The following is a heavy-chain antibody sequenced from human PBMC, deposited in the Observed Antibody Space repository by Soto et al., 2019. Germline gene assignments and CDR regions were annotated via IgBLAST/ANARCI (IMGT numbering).Heavy chain of an antibody. Sequence: GESLKISCQGSGYRFTTYWIAWVRQMPGKGREWVGIIYPDDYDIKYSPSFQGQVTISADRSDSTAYLQWRSLKASDTAMYFCARHFDSSGYGPAYWGEGXQVTVYS. V-gene: IGHV5-51*01. CDR1: GYRFTTYW. J-gene: IGHJ4*02. D-gene: IGHD3-22*01. CDR2: IYPDDYDI. CDR3: ARHFDSSGYGPAY.